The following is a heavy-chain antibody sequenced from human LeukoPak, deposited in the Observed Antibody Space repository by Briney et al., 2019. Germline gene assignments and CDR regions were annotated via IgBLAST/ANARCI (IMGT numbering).Heavy chain of an antibody. CDR1: GYTFTSYD. Sequence: ASVKLSRKASGYTFTSYDINWVRQPTGQGLEWMGGMNPNSGNTGYAQKFQGRITMTRNTSITTAYMELSSLRSEDTAVYYCARGAPGSYCSGGSCPYFDYWGQGTLVTVSS. V-gene: IGHV1-8*01. J-gene: IGHJ4*02. CDR2: MNPNSGNT. D-gene: IGHD2-15*01. CDR3: ARGAPGSYCSGGSCPYFDY.